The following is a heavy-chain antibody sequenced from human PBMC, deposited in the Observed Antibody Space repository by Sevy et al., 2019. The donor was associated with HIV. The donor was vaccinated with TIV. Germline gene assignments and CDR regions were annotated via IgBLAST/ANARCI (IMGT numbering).Heavy chain of an antibody. CDR3: GYSEYGYYYDY. D-gene: IGHD1-26*01. V-gene: IGHV3-15*01. CDR1: GFIFSNAW. Sequence: GGSLRLSCGASGFIFSNAWMSWVRQAPGKGLEWVGRIKSKADGGTPDYAAPVKGTFTISRDDSINTPYLQMNSLRTDDTAVYYCGYSEYGYYYDYWGQGTLVTVSS. J-gene: IGHJ4*02. CDR2: IKSKADGGTP.